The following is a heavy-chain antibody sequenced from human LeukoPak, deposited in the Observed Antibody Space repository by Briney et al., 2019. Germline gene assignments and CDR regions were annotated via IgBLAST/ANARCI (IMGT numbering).Heavy chain of an antibody. D-gene: IGHD3-22*01. CDR1: GYTFTNFY. Sequence: ASVKVSCKTSGYTFTNFYMHWVRQTPGQGLEWMGIINPSGGSTSYAHKFQGRVTMTRDTSTSTVYMELSGLRSEDTAVYYCARGGWTQAITMIVVSTPDAFDIWGQGTMVTVSS. CDR3: ARGGWTQAITMIVVSTPDAFDI. V-gene: IGHV1-46*01. J-gene: IGHJ3*02. CDR2: INPSGGST.